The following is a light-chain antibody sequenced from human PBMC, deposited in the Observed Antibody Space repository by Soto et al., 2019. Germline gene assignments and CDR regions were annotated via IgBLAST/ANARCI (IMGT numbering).Light chain of an antibody. J-gene: IGKJ1*01. CDR2: GAS. CDR1: QSMSNC. V-gene: IGKV1-5*01. CDR3: QQCHRYLT. Sequence: DIQMTPSPSTLSASVGDRVNITCRASQSMSNCLAWYQQTPGKAPKLLISGASSLQSGVPARFSGSASGTEFTLTISSLQPDDIATYYCQQCHRYLTFGQGTKVAIK.